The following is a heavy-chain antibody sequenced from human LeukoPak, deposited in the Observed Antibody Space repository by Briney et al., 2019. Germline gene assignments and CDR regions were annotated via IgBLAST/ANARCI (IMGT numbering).Heavy chain of an antibody. Sequence: ASVKVSCKASGYTFTSNYIHWVRQAPGQGLEWMGMIYPRDGSTSYAQKFQGRVTVTRDTSTSAVHMELSGLRSEDTAVYYCARDQEGFDYWGQGTLVTVSS. J-gene: IGHJ4*02. CDR1: GYTFTSNY. V-gene: IGHV1-46*01. CDR2: IYPRDGST. CDR3: ARDQEGFDY.